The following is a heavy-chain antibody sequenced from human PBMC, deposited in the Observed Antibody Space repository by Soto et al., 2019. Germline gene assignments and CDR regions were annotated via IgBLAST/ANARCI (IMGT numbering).Heavy chain of an antibody. J-gene: IGHJ6*02. D-gene: IGHD6-6*01. V-gene: IGHV1-69*01. CDR3: ARDEGIAARRGYYYYYYGMDV. Sequence: QVQLVQSGAEVKKPGSSVKVSCKASGGTFSSYAISWVRQAPGQGLEWMGGIIPIFGTANYAQKFQGRVTITADESTRTAYRELSSLRSEDTAVYYCARDEGIAARRGYYYYYYGMDVWGQGTTVTVSS. CDR2: IIPIFGTA. CDR1: GGTFSSYA.